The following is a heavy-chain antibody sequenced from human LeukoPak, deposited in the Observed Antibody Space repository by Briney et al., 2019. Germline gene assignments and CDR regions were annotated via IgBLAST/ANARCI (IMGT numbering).Heavy chain of an antibody. CDR1: GFTFITYT. CDR3: ARVERGYNLILRKDYYYYMDV. J-gene: IGHJ6*03. Sequence: GGSLRLSCAASGFTFITYTMDWVRQAPGKGLEWVSSISSSRDYIYYADSVKGRFTISRDNAKNSLYLQMNSLRAEVTAIYYCARVERGYNLILRKDYYYYMDVWGKGTTVTVSS. D-gene: IGHD5-24*01. CDR2: ISSSRDYI. V-gene: IGHV3-21*01.